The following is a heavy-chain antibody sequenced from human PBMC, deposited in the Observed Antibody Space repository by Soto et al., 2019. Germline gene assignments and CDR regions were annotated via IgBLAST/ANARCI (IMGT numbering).Heavy chain of an antibody. CDR1: GFSLSTSGVG. V-gene: IGHV2-5*02. CDR3: AHVSKLELRVSGAFDI. CDR2: IYWDDDK. J-gene: IGHJ3*02. Sequence: QITLKESGPTLVKPTQTLTLTCTFSGFSLSTSGVGVGWIRQPPGKALEWLALIYWDDDKRYSPSLKSRLTITKDTSKNQVVLTMTNMDPVDTATYYCAHVSKLELRVSGAFDIWGQGTMVTVSS. D-gene: IGHD1-7*01.